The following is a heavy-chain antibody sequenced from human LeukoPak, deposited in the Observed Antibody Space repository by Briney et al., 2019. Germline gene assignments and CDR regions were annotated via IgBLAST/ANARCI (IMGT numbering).Heavy chain of an antibody. CDR3: ARLCSSTSCRHHFDY. J-gene: IGHJ4*02. D-gene: IGHD2-2*01. CDR2: IIPIFGTA. V-gene: IGHV1-69*13. Sequence: ASVKVSCKASGGTFSSYAISWVRQAPGQGLEWMGGIIPIFGTANYAQKFQGRVTITADESTSTAYMELSSLRSEDTAVYYCARLCSSTSCRHHFDYWGQGTLVTVSS. CDR1: GGTFSSYA.